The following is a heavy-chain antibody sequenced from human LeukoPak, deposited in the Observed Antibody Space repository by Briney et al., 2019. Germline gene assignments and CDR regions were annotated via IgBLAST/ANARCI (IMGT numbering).Heavy chain of an antibody. CDR2: ISSRGGST. D-gene: IGHD3-9*01. Sequence: GGSLRLSCAASGFTFSSYAVSWVRQAPGVGLEWVSTISSRGGSTFYADSVKGRFTISRDNSKNTLYLQMNSLRADDTAVYYCAKGYYDILTDYFHNWFNPWGQGTLVIVSS. CDR3: AKGYYDILTDYFHNWFNP. V-gene: IGHV3-23*01. CDR1: GFTFSSYA. J-gene: IGHJ5*02.